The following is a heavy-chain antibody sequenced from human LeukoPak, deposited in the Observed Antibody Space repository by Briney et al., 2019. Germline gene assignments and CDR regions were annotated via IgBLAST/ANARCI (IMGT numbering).Heavy chain of an antibody. D-gene: IGHD5-18*01. Sequence: GGSLRLSCAASGFTFSSYAMSWVRQAPGKGLEWVSAISGSGGSTYYADSAKGRFTISRDNSKNTLYLQMNSLRAEDTAVYYCAKDREYNYGPRDYWGQGTLVTVSS. CDR3: AKDREYNYGPRDY. V-gene: IGHV3-23*01. J-gene: IGHJ4*02. CDR1: GFTFSSYA. CDR2: ISGSGGST.